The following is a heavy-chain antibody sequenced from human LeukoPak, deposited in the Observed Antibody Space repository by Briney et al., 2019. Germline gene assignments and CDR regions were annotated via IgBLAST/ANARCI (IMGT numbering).Heavy chain of an antibody. D-gene: IGHD1-26*01. V-gene: IGHV3-23*01. CDR3: AKDVGDGRELLLDP. CDR1: GGSISSYY. J-gene: IGHJ5*02. Sequence: ETLSLTCTVSGGSISSYYWSWVRQAPGKGLEWVSAISGSGGRTYYADSVKGRFTISRDNSKNTLYLQINSLRAEDTAVYYCAKDVGDGRELLLDPWGQGTLVTVSS. CDR2: ISGSGGRT.